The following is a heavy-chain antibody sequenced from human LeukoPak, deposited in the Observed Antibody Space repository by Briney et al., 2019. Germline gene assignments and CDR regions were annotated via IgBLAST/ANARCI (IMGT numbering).Heavy chain of an antibody. CDR2: ISAYNGNT. V-gene: IGHV1-18*01. CDR3: AREGIVVVPAAILGGSKSAVGNWFDP. CDR1: GYTFTSYG. Sequence: GASVKVSCKASGYTFTSYGISWVRQAPGQGLEWMGWISAYNGNTNYAQKLQGRVTMTTDTSTSTAYMELRSLRSDDTAVYYCAREGIVVVPAAILGGSKSAVGNWFDPWGQGTLVTVSS. D-gene: IGHD2-2*02. J-gene: IGHJ5*02.